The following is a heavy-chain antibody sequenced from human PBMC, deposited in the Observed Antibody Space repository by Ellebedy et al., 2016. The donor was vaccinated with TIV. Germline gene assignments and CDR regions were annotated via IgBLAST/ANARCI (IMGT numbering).Heavy chain of an antibody. D-gene: IGHD3-9*01. Sequence: MPSETLSLTCAVYGGSFSGYYWSWIRQPPGKGLEWIGEINHSGSTNSNPSLKSRVTVSVDTSKNQFSLKLSSVTAADTAVYYCARGPLRYFDWVYYYHGMDVWGQGTTVTVSS. V-gene: IGHV4-34*01. CDR1: GGSFSGYY. J-gene: IGHJ6*02. CDR3: ARGPLRYFDWVYYYHGMDV. CDR2: INHSGST.